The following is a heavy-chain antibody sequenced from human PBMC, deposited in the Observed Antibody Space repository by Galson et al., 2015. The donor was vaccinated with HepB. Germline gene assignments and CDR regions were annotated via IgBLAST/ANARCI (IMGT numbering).Heavy chain of an antibody. V-gene: IGHV3-30*03. D-gene: IGHD3-22*01. J-gene: IGHJ4*02. CDR1: GFSFSSYG. Sequence: SLRLSCAASGFSFSSYGMHWVRQAPGTGLEWVAAVSYDGINKYYSDSLKGRFTISRDNSKNTLYLQRNSPRVEDTAVYYCARGRNYYDSTGSYDHWGQGTLVTVSS. CDR2: VSYDGINK. CDR3: ARGRNYYDSTGSYDH.